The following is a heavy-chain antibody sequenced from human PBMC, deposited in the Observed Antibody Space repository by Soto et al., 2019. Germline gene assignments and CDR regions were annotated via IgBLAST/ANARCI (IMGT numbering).Heavy chain of an antibody. CDR3: ARPSGSYLYYFDY. J-gene: IGHJ4*02. CDR1: GGSISSSYYY. D-gene: IGHD1-26*01. Sequence: QLQLQESGPGLVKPSETLSLTCTVSGGSISSSYYYWGWIRQPPGKGLEWIGSIYYSGGTYYSPSLKSRVTMSVDTSKNQFSLKLSSVTAADTAVYYCARPSGSYLYYFDYWGQGTMVTVCS. V-gene: IGHV4-39*01. CDR2: IYYSGGT.